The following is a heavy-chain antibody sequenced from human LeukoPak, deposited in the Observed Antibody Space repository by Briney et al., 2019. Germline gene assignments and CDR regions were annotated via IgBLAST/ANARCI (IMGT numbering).Heavy chain of an antibody. V-gene: IGHV3-48*03. D-gene: IGHD2-21*01. CDR2: ISSGGSTI. J-gene: IGHJ4*02. Sequence: PGGSLRLSCAASGFAFSSYEMNWVRQAPGKGLEWVSYISSGGSTIYYADSVKGRFTISRDNAKNSLYLQMNSLRAEDTAVYYCARDGDVVVIAILFNWGQGTLVTVSS. CDR1: GFAFSSYE. CDR3: ARDGDVVVIAILFN.